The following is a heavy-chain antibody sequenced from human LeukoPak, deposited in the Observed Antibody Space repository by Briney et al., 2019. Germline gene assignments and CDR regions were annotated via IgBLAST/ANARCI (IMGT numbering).Heavy chain of an antibody. J-gene: IGHJ4*02. CDR3: ARVSPLGYFFDY. V-gene: IGHV3-30*01. Sequence: DSVKGRFTISRDNSRNTLSLQMNSLRAEDTAVYYCARVSPLGYFFDYWGQGTLVTVSS.